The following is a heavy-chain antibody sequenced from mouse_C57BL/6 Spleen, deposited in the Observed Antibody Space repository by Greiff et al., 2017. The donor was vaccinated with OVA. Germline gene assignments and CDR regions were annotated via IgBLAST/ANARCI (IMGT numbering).Heavy chain of an antibody. J-gene: IGHJ2*01. CDR3: ARGYDGYTLYYFDY. D-gene: IGHD2-3*01. CDR1: GYSITSGYY. V-gene: IGHV3-6*01. CDR2: ISYDGSN. Sequence: EVQLQQSGPGLVKPSQSLSLTCSVTGYSITSGYYWNWIRQFPGNKLEWMGYISYDGSNNYNPYLKNRITLTRDTSKNPFFLKLNSVTTEDTATYYCARGYDGYTLYYFDYWGQGTTLTVSS.